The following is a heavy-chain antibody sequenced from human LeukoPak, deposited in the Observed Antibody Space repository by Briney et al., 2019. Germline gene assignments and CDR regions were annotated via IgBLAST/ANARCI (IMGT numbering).Heavy chain of an antibody. Sequence: ASVKVSCKASGYMFIGYYIHWVRQAPGQGLEWMGRINPSSGGTNYAQKFQGRVSMPRGTSINTAYMELRRLTSDDTAVYYCVREAHGYCSVGTCYFDYWGQGTLVTVSS. CDR1: GYMFIGYY. J-gene: IGHJ4*02. CDR2: INPSSGGT. CDR3: VREAHGYCSVGTCYFDY. D-gene: IGHD2-15*01. V-gene: IGHV1-2*06.